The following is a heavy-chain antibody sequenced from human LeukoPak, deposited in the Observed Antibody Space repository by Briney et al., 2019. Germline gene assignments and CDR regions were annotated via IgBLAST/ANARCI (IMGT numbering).Heavy chain of an antibody. D-gene: IGHD2-15*01. CDR2: LSDTGNT. Sequence: PGGSLRLSCAAAGFTFSSYGMSWVRQAPGKGLEWVSALSDTGNTYRADSVKGRFTISRDSSKNTLFLQMNRLRPEDAAVYYCAKAPVTTCRGAFCYPFDYWGLGTLVTVSS. CDR1: GFTFSSYG. J-gene: IGHJ4*02. V-gene: IGHV3-23*01. CDR3: AKAPVTTCRGAFCYPFDY.